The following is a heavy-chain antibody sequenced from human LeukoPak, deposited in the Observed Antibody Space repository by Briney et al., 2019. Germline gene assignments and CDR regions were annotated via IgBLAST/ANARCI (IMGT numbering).Heavy chain of an antibody. V-gene: IGHV3-48*01. CDR1: GGSISSSS. D-gene: IGHD2-15*01. Sequence: ETLSLTCTVSGGSISSSSYYWGWIRQPPGKGLEWISYISNSINTIYYADSVKGRFTISRDNAKNSLSLQMNSLRAEDTAVYYCARDWRLGYCSGGRCYASHDAFDIWGQGTMVTVSS. CDR2: ISNSINTI. CDR3: ARDWRLGYCSGGRCYASHDAFDI. J-gene: IGHJ3*02.